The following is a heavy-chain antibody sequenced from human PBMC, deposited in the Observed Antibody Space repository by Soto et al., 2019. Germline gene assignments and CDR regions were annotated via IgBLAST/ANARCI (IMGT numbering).Heavy chain of an antibody. Sequence: PXEXLKICCKCPGYXFTSYWVVWVRQMPGKGLECMGIIYPGDSDNRYSPSFQGKVTISAEKSISTAYLKWSRLKAADTAMYYCARQGTTGTNYYWGQGTLCTVS. CDR2: IYPGDSDN. V-gene: IGHV5-51*01. J-gene: IGHJ4*02. CDR3: ARQGTTGTNYY. CDR1: GYXFTSYW. D-gene: IGHD1-1*01.